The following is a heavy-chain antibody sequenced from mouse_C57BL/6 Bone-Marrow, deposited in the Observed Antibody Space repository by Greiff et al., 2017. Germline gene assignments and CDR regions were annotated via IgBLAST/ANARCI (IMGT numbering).Heavy chain of an antibody. V-gene: IGHV1-4*01. J-gene: IGHJ3*01. CDR3: ARSGSRPFAY. Sequence: VKLQQSGAELARPGASVKMSCKASGYTFTSYTMHWVKQRPGQGLEWIGYINPSSGYTKYNQKFKDKATLTADKSSSTAYMQMSSLTSEDSAVYYCARSGSRPFAYWGQWTLVTVSA. CDR1: GYTFTSYT. D-gene: IGHD1-1*01. CDR2: INPSSGYT.